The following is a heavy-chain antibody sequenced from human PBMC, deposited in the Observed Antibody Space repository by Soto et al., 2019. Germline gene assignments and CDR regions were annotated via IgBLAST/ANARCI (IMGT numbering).Heavy chain of an antibody. V-gene: IGHV1-18*04. CDR2: ISAFNGNT. CDR3: ARASSGYLAY. D-gene: IGHD3-22*01. Sequence: ASVKVSCKASGYTFTSYGISWVRQAPGQGLEWMGWISAFNGNTNYAQKFQGRVTMTTDTSTSTAYMELRGLRSDDTAVYYCARASSGYLAYRGQGTLVSVSS. CDR1: GYTFTSYG. J-gene: IGHJ4*02.